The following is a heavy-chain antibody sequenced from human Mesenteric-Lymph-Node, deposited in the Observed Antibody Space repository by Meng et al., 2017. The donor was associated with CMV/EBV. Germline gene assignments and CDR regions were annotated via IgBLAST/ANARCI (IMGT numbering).Heavy chain of an antibody. CDR1: GFTVSSNY. CDR2: IYSGGST. Sequence: GESLKISCAASGFTVSSNYMSWVRQAPGKGLEWVSVIYSGGSTYYADSVKGRFTISRDNSKNTLYLQMNSLRAEDTAVYFCARDPSTYHLRGMDVWGQGTTVTVSS. J-gene: IGHJ6*02. CDR3: ARDPSTYHLRGMDV. V-gene: IGHV3-53*01.